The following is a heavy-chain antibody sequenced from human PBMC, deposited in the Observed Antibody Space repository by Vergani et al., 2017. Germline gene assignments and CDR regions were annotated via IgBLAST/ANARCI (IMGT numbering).Heavy chain of an antibody. D-gene: IGHD3-3*01. CDR1: GFTVDEFA. J-gene: IGHJ4*02. V-gene: IGHV3-9*01. CDR3: AKDMEGTGVAMFDC. CDR2: ISWYSGSI. Sequence: EVPLVESGGGGVQGGRSLRLFCAASGFTVDEFAMHGVRQAPGKGVEGVSGISWYSGSIGYADSVKGRFTFSRDNDKNSMYLQMNSLRAEDTDLYSCAKDMEGTGVAMFDCWNQRTLVTVSS.